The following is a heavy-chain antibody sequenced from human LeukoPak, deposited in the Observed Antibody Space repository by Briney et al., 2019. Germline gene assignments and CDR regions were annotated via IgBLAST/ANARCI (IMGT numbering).Heavy chain of an antibody. CDR1: GGTFSSYA. CDR2: IIPILGIA. Sequence: SVKVSCKASGGTFSSYAISWVRQAPGQGLEWMGRIIPILGIANCAQKFQGRVTITADKSTSTAYMELSSLRSEDTAVYYCARLGYYDSSGPLGVDYWGQGTLVTVSS. V-gene: IGHV1-69*04. CDR3: ARLGYYDSSGPLGVDY. J-gene: IGHJ4*02. D-gene: IGHD3-22*01.